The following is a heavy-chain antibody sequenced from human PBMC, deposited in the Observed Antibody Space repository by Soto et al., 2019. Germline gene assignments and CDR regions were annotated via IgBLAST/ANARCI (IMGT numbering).Heavy chain of an antibody. CDR3: AKDGYCSSTSCLDDYYYGMDV. CDR1: GFTFSSYG. J-gene: IGHJ6*02. V-gene: IGHV3-30*18. Sequence: QVQLVESGGGVVQPGRSLRLSCAASGFTFSSYGMHWVRQAPGKGLEWVAVISYDGSNKYYADSVKGRFTISRDNSKNTLYLQMNSLRAEDTAVYYCAKDGYCSSTSCLDDYYYGMDVWGQGTTVTVAS. D-gene: IGHD2-2*03. CDR2: ISYDGSNK.